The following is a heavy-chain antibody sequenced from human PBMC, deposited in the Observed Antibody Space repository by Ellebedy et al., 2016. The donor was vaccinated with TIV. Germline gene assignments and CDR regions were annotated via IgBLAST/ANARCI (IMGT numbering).Heavy chain of an antibody. V-gene: IGHV3-21*04. D-gene: IGHD3-10*01. J-gene: IGHJ6*02. CDR2: ISTSSSFI. CDR3: ARDDYYFASGTYYTTYYGMDV. Sequence: PGGSLRLSCAASGFTFSSYNMNWVRQAPGKGLEWVSSISTSSSFIYYADSVKGRFTISRDNSENSLYLQMDGLRADDTAIYYCARDDYYFASGTYYTTYYGMDVWGRGTAVTVSS. CDR1: GFTFSSYN.